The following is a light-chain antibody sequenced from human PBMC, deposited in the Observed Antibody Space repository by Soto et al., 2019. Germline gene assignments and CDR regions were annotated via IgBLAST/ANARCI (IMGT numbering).Light chain of an antibody. Sequence: ESVLTQSPGTLSLSPGERATLSCRASQSVSSSYLAWYQQKPGQAPRLLIYGASSRATGIPDRFSGSGSGTDFTLTISRLEPEDFAVYYCQQYGSSLITXXXGTRLEIK. CDR1: QSVSSSY. J-gene: IGKJ5*01. V-gene: IGKV3-20*01. CDR3: QQYGSSLIT. CDR2: GAS.